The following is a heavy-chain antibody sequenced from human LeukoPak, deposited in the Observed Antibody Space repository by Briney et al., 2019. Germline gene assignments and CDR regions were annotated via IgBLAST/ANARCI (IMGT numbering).Heavy chain of an antibody. CDR1: GYTFTTYY. V-gene: IGHV1-46*01. CDR2: VNRSGGST. CDR3: ARDGEVASSYGYYYYYMDV. J-gene: IGHJ6*03. Sequence: ASVKVSCKASGYTFTTYYMHWVRQAPGQGLEWMGIVNRSGGSTSYAQKFQGRVTMTRDTSTSTVYMELSSLRSEDTAVYYCARDGEVASSYGYYYYYMDVWGKGTTVTVSS. D-gene: IGHD5-18*01.